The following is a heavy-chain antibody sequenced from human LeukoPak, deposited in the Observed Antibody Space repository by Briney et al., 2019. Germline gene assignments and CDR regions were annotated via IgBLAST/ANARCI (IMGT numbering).Heavy chain of an antibody. CDR3: AGGGVWQLAHFDY. CDR2: INHSGTT. Sequence: SETLSLTCAVYGGSFSGYYWGWIRQPPGKGLEWIGEINHSGTTNYNPSLKSRVTISIDMSKNQFSLNLISVTAADTAVYYCAGGGVWQLAHFDYWGQGTLVTVSS. CDR1: GGSFSGYY. V-gene: IGHV4-34*01. D-gene: IGHD6-13*01. J-gene: IGHJ4*02.